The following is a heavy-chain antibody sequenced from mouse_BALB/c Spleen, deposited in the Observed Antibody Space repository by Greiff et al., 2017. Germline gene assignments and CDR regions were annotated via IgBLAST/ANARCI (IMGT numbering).Heavy chain of an antibody. CDR3: ARFMITTNYAMDY. Sequence: VQLQQSGPSLVKPSQTLSLTCSVTGDSITSGYWNWIRKFPGNKLEYMGYISYSGSTYYNPSLKSRISITRDTSKNQSYLQLNSVTTEDTATNYCARFMITTNYAMDYWGQGTSVTVSS. CDR1: GDSITSGY. J-gene: IGHJ4*01. CDR2: ISYSGST. D-gene: IGHD2-4*01. V-gene: IGHV3-8*02.